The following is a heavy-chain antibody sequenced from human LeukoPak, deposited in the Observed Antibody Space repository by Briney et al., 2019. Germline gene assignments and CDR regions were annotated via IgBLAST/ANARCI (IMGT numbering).Heavy chain of an antibody. V-gene: IGHV3-48*03. CDR3: ARDGGYYDSSGYLH. Sequence: PGGSLRLSCAASGFTFSSYEMNWVRQAPGKGLEWVSYISSSGSTIYYADSVKGRFTISRDNAKNSLYLQMNSLRAEDTAVYYCARDGGYYDSSGYLHWGQGTLVTVSS. CDR1: GFTFSSYE. D-gene: IGHD3-22*01. J-gene: IGHJ4*02. CDR2: ISSSGSTI.